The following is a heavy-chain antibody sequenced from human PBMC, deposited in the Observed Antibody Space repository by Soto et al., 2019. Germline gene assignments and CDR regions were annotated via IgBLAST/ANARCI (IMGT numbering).Heavy chain of an antibody. CDR2: IYPGDSDT. Sequence: GESLKISCKGSGYSFTSYWIGWVRQMPGKGLEWMGIIYPGDSDTRYSPSFQGQVTISADKSISTAYLQWSSLKASDTAMYYCARQGGFWDTFGGPDYWGQGTLVTVSS. CDR1: GYSFTSYW. V-gene: IGHV5-51*01. CDR3: ARQGGFWDTFGGPDY. J-gene: IGHJ4*02. D-gene: IGHD3-16*01.